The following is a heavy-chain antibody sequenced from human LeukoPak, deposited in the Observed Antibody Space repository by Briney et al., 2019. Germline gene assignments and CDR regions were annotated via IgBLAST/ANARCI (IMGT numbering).Heavy chain of an antibody. CDR3: AKEIADGGEFDY. V-gene: IGHV3-23*01. CDR1: GFICSSYA. Sequence: GGSLRLSRAASGFICSSYATSWVPHVPGKGLECLSSISSGGSTFYADSGKGRFTISRDNTKNTLYLHINSLRAEDTAIYYCAKEIADGGEFDYWGQGTLVTVSS. D-gene: IGHD3-16*01. J-gene: IGHJ4*02. CDR2: ISSGGST.